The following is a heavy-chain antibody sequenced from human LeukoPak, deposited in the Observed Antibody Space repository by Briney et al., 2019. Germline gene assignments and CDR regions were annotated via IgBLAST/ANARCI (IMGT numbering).Heavy chain of an antibody. CDR3: AREPRSPGGRGRPFDF. CDR2: IYYSGSS. J-gene: IGHJ4*02. CDR1: GGSIGTYY. V-gene: IGHV4-59*01. D-gene: IGHD2-15*01. Sequence: PSETLSLTCTVSGGSIGTYYWSWIRQPPGKGLEWIGYIYYSGSSNYNPSLKSRVTISLDTSKNQFSLRLSSVTAADTAVYYCAREPRSPGGRGRPFDFWGQGTLVTVSS.